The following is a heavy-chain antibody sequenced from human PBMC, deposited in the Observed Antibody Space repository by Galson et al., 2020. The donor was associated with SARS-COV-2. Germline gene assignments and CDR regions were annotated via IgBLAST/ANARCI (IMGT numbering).Heavy chain of an antibody. J-gene: IGHJ3*02. CDR2: FSVSSGGR. D-gene: IGHD3-22*01. V-gene: IGHV3-23*01. Sequence: GGSLRLSCEFSGFAFSRYDMSWVRQAPGKGLEWVSGFSVSSGGRVYADAVKGRFTISRDNSKNTLYLQMNSLRAEDTAVYYCAKYYYGSSGYSRYAFDIWGQGTMVTVSS. CDR3: AKYYYGSSGYSRYAFDI. CDR1: GFAFSRYD.